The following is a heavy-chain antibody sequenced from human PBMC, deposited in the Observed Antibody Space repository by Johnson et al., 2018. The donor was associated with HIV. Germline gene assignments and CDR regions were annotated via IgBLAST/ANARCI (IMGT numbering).Heavy chain of an antibody. Sequence: VQLVESGGGLVQPGGSLRLSCAASGFTFSSYAMRWVRQAPGKGLEWVAVISFDGNNKHYADSVRGRFTVSRDNSKKPLSVQMNNLKPEDTAVYYCASLTYYYDSSGYSPGAFDIWGQGTMVTVSS. CDR2: ISFDGNNK. CDR3: ASLTYYYDSSGYSPGAFDI. CDR1: GFTFSSYA. D-gene: IGHD3-22*01. V-gene: IGHV3-30-3*01. J-gene: IGHJ3*02.